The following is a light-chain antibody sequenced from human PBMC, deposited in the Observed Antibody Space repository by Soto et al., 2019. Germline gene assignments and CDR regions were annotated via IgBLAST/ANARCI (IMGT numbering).Light chain of an antibody. CDR3: QQYGPSPMYT. V-gene: IGKV3-20*01. CDR1: QTVSSSY. CDR2: GAS. J-gene: IGKJ2*01. Sequence: EIVLTQSPGTLSLSPGERATLSCRASQTVSSSYLAWYQQKPGQAPRLLIYGASTRATGIPGRFSGSASGTDFTLTISRLEPEDLAVYYCQQYGPSPMYTVGQGTNLEIK.